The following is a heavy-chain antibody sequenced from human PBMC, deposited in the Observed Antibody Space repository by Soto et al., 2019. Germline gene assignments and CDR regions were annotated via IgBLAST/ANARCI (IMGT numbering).Heavy chain of an antibody. Sequence: QVQLQESGPGVVKPSDTLSVTCTVSGGSVSSRSHFWSWIRQPPGGGLQWIGYIYYTGNTNYSPSLKSRPTLSVDTSRNQFSLRLTSVTAADTAIYYCARYDAESGSNKLDPWGQGTLVTVSS. J-gene: IGHJ5*02. CDR2: IYYTGNT. D-gene: IGHD5-12*01. CDR3: ARYDAESGSNKLDP. V-gene: IGHV4-61*01. CDR1: GGSVSSRSHF.